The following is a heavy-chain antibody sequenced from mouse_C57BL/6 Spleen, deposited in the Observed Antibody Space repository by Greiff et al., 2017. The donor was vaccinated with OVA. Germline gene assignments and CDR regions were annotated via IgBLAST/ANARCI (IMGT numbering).Heavy chain of an antibody. CDR2: IYPRSGNT. Sequence: QVQLKQSGAELARPGASVKLSCKASGYTFTSYGISWVKQRTGQGLEWIGEIYPRSGNTYYNEKFKGKATLTADKSSSTAYMELRSLTSEDSAVYFCASLNWSWFAYWGKGTLVTVSA. CDR1: GYTFTSYG. D-gene: IGHD4-1*01. V-gene: IGHV1-81*01. J-gene: IGHJ3*01. CDR3: ASLNWSWFAY.